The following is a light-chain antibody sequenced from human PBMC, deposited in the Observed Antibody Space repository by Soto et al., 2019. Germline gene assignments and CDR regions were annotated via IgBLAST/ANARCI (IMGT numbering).Light chain of an antibody. Sequence: EIVMTQSPATLSVSPGERATLSCRASQSVSSNLAWYQQKPGQAPRLLIYGASTRATGIPARFSGSGSGTEFTLTISSLEPEDFAVYYCQHRSSWPEGYPFGQGTKLEIK. V-gene: IGKV3-15*01. CDR2: GAS. CDR1: QSVSSN. CDR3: QHRSSWPEGYP. J-gene: IGKJ2*01.